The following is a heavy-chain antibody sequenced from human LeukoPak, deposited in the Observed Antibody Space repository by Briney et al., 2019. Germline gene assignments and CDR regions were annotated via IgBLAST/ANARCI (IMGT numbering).Heavy chain of an antibody. CDR2: ISWNSGRI. D-gene: IGHD6-19*01. J-gene: IGHJ4*02. CDR3: AKDMCSSGCNFDY. V-gene: IGHV3-9*03. Sequence: GGSLRLSCVASGFTFADYAMHWVRQAPGKGLEWVSGISWNSGRIGYADSVKGRFTISRDNAKNSLYLQMNSLRAEDMALYYCAKDMCSSGCNFDYWGQGTLVTVSS. CDR1: GFTFADYA.